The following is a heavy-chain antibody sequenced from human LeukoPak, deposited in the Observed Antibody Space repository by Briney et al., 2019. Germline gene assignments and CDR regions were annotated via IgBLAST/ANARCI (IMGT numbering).Heavy chain of an antibody. Sequence: SETLSLTCAVYGGSFSGYYWSWIRQPPGKGLEWIGEINHSGSTNYNPSLKSRVTISVDTSKNKFSLKLSSVTAADTAVYYCARVRTGGYSYGYHPNWFDPWGQGTLVTVSS. D-gene: IGHD5-18*01. CDR3: ARVRTGGYSYGYHPNWFDP. CDR2: INHSGST. J-gene: IGHJ5*02. CDR1: GGSFSGYY. V-gene: IGHV4-34*01.